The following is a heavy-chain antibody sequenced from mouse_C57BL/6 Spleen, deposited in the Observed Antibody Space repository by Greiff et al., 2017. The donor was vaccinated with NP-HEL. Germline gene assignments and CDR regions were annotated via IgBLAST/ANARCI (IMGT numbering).Heavy chain of an antibody. CDR3: ARGEVTTLTSYWYFDV. D-gene: IGHD2-1*01. CDR1: GYTFTGYW. J-gene: IGHJ1*03. V-gene: IGHV1-9*01. CDR2: ILPGSGST. Sequence: QVQLKESGAELMKPGASVKLSCKATGYTFTGYWIEWVKQRPGHGLEWIGEILPGSGSTNYNEKFKGKATFTADTSSNTAYMQLSSLTTEDSAIYYCARGEVTTLTSYWYFDVWGTGTTVTVAS.